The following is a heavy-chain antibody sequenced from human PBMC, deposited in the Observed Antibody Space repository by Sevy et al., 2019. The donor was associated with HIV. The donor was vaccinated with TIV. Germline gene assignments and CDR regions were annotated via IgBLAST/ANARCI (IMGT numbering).Heavy chain of an antibody. CDR2: ISYDGSNK. J-gene: IGHJ4*02. Sequence: GGSLRLSCAASGFTFSSYAMHWVRQAPGKGLEWVAVISYDGSNKYYADSVKGRFTISGYNSKNSRYLQMNSLRAEETAVYYCARDGSSGWYQGYFDYWGQGTLVTVSS. CDR3: ARDGSSGWYQGYFDY. D-gene: IGHD6-19*01. V-gene: IGHV3-30-3*01. CDR1: GFTFSSYA.